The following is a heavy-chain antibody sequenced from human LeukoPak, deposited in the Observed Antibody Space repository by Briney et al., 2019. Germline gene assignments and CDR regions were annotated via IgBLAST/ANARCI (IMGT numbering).Heavy chain of an antibody. J-gene: IGHJ4*02. Sequence: ASVKVSCKASGYTFTSYYMHWVRQAPGQGLEWMEIINPSGGSTSYAQKFQGRVTMTRDTSTSTVYMELSSLGSEDTAVYYCARDVENYDFWSGIDYWGQGTLVTVSS. CDR2: INPSGGST. CDR1: GYTFTSYY. D-gene: IGHD3-3*01. V-gene: IGHV1-46*01. CDR3: ARDVENYDFWSGIDY.